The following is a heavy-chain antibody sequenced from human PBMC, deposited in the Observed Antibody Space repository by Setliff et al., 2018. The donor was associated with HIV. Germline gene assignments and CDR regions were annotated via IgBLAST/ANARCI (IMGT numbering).Heavy chain of an antibody. J-gene: IGHJ6*03. CDR3: ARARTPYYYDSSAYYFNYYYMDV. D-gene: IGHD3-22*01. Sequence: PSETLSLTCTVSGGSISEYYWSWIRQPPGKGLEWIGYIYYSGSTNYNPSLKSRVTISVDTSKNQFSLKLSSVTAADTAVYYCARARTPYYYDSSAYYFNYYYMDVWGKGTTVTVSS. CDR2: IYYSGST. CDR1: GGSISEYY. V-gene: IGHV4-59*01.